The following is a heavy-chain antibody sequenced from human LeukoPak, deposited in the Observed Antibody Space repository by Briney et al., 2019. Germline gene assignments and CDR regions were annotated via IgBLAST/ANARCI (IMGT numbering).Heavy chain of an antibody. D-gene: IGHD3-3*01. CDR3: ARDFFPIFGVVRAPFDY. V-gene: IGHV3-21*01. J-gene: IGHJ4*02. CDR1: GFTFRSYS. CDR2: ISSSSSYI. Sequence: GGSVTLSCAASGFTFRSYSMNWLRQAPGKGLEWVSSISSSSSYIYYADSVKGRFTISRDNAKNSLYLQINSLRAEDTAVYYCARDFFPIFGVVRAPFDYWGQGTLVTVSS.